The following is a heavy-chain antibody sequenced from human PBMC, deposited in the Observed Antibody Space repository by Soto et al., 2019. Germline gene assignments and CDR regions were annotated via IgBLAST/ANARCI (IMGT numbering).Heavy chain of an antibody. CDR1: GGSISSGGYY. D-gene: IGHD3-10*01. V-gene: IGHV4-31*03. Sequence: QVQLQESGPGLVKPSQTLSLTCTVSGGSISSGGYYWSWIRQHPGKGLEWIGYIYYSGSTYYNPSLKRRGTISVDPSKNQFSLKLSSVTAADTAVYYCARESITMVRGVPGYGMDVWGQGTTVTVSS. CDR3: ARESITMVRGVPGYGMDV. CDR2: IYYSGST. J-gene: IGHJ6*02.